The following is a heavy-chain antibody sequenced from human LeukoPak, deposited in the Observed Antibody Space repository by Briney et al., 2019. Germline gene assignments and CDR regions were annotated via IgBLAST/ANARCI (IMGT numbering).Heavy chain of an antibody. V-gene: IGHV1-2*06. CDR2: INPNSGGT. J-gene: IGHJ6*02. CDR1: GYTFTGYY. Sequence: ASVKVSCKASGYTFTGYYMHWVRQAPGQGLEWMGRINPNSGGTNYAQKFQGRVTMTRDTSICTAYMELSRLRSDDTAVYYCARDRAGTTRNYYYGMDVWGQGTTVTVSS. D-gene: IGHD1-1*01. CDR3: ARDRAGTTRNYYYGMDV.